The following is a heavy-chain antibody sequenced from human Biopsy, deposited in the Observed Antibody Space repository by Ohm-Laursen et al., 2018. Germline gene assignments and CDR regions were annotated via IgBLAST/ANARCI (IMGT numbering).Heavy chain of an antibody. CDR2: ISYSGST. J-gene: IGHJ4*02. CDR1: GGSISSSY. CDR3: AKQWSYYESFTQHYRGDFDY. D-gene: IGHD3-16*01. Sequence: SDTLSPTCSVSGGSISSSYWSWIRQPPGKGLEWIGYISYSGSTSYNPSLKSRVTISADTSKNQLSLTLSSLTAADTAVYFCAKQWSYYESFTQHYRGDFDYWGQGTLVIVSS. V-gene: IGHV4-59*08.